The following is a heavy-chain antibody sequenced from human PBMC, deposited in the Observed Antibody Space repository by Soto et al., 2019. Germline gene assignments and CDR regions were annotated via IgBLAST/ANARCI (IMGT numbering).Heavy chain of an antibody. D-gene: IGHD4-4*01. CDR1: GFTFSSYA. CDR2: ISGSGGST. V-gene: IGHV3-23*01. CDR3: ASQQSGTYYYYGMDV. Sequence: GGSLRLSCAASGFTFSSYAMSWVRQAPGKGLEWVSAISGSGGSTYYADSVKGRFTISRDNSKNTLYLQMNSLRAEDTAVYYCASQQSGTYYYYGMDVWGQGTTVTVSS. J-gene: IGHJ6*02.